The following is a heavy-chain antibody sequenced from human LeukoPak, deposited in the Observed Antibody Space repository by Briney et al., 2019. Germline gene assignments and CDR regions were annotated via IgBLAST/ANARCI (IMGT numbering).Heavy chain of an antibody. CDR2: IYSGGST. CDR1: GFTFSSYS. CDR3: ARDQPAGYYYDSSGYSD. J-gene: IGHJ4*02. D-gene: IGHD3-22*01. V-gene: IGHV3-53*01. Sequence: GGSLRLSCAASGFTFSSYSMNWVRQAPGKGLEWVSVIYSGGSTYYADSVKGRFTISRDNSKNTLYLQMNSLRAEDTAVYYCARDQPAGYYYDSSGYSDWGQGTLVTVSS.